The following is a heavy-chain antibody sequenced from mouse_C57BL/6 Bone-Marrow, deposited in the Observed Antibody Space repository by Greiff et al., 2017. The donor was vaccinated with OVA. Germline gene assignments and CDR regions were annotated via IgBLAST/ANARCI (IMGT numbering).Heavy chain of an antibody. J-gene: IGHJ3*01. CDR1: GYAFTNYL. Sequence: QVQLKQSGAELVRPGTSVKVSCKASGYAFTNYLIEWVKQRPGQGLEWIGVIIPGCGGTNYNEKFKGKATLTADKSSSTAYMQLSSLTSEDSAVYFCARPLIYYDYAGFAYWGQGTLVTVSA. CDR3: ARPLIYYDYAGFAY. V-gene: IGHV1-54*01. CDR2: IIPGCGGT. D-gene: IGHD2-4*01.